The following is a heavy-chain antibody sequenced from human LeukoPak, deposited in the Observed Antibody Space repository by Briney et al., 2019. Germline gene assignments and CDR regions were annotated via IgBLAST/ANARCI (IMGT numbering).Heavy chain of an antibody. CDR3: AREYGDYVGAFDI. Sequence: SGTLSLTCAVSGGSISSSNWWSWVRQPPWKGLEWIGEIYHSGSTNYNPSLKSRVTISVDKSKNQFSLKLSSVTAADTAVYYCAREYGDYVGAFDIWGQGTMVTVSS. D-gene: IGHD4-17*01. CDR2: IYHSGST. J-gene: IGHJ3*02. CDR1: GGSISSSNW. V-gene: IGHV4-4*02.